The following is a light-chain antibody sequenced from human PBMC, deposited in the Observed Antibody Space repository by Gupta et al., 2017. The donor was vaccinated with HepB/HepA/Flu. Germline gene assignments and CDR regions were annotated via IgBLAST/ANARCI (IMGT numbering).Light chain of an antibody. CDR2: VNSDGRH. J-gene: IGLJ2*01. CDR3: QTWDTVITHVV. V-gene: IGLV4-69*01. CDR1: NRHTNYA. Sequence: QLVLPPPPSASASLGASVKLTCTLSNRHTNYAIAWHQQQPKKGPRYLMKVNSDGRHSKGDGIPDRFSGSSSGAERYLTISSLQSEDEADYYCQTWDTVITHVVFGGGTNLTVL.